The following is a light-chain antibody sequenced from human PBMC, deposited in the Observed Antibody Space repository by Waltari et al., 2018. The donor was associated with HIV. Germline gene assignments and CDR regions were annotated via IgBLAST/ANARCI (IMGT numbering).Light chain of an antibody. CDR1: QSINSY. J-gene: IGKJ1*01. Sequence: DIQMTQSPSSLSASVGDRVTITCRASQSINSYLNWYQQKPRKAPKLLIYAASSLQSGVPSRFSGSGSGTDFTLTISSLQPEDFATYYCQQSYSTPRTFGQGTKVEIK. CDR2: AAS. V-gene: IGKV1-39*01. CDR3: QQSYSTPRT.